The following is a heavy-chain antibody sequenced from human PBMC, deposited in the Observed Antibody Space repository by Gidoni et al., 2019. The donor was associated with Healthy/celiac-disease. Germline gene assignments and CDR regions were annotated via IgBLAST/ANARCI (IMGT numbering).Heavy chain of an antibody. J-gene: IGHJ4*02. CDR3: AKLSSYGDDHFDY. CDR1: GFTFSSYA. Sequence: EVQLLESGGGLVQPGGSLRLSCAASGFTFSSYASSWVRQAPGKGLEWVSAISGSGGSTYYADSVKGRFTISRDNSKNTLYLQMNSLRAEDTAVYYCAKLSSYGDDHFDYWGQGTLVTVSS. CDR2: ISGSGGST. D-gene: IGHD4-17*01. V-gene: IGHV3-23*01.